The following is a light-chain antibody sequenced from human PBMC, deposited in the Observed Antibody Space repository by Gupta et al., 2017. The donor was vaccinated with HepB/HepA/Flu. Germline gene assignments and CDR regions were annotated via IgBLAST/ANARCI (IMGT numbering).Light chain of an antibody. V-gene: IGLV2-14*03. CDR2: DVS. J-gene: IGLJ2*01. Sequence: SAQSPPAFSSCARGQSITISCTGTSSDVGGYNYVSSYQQPPGHATKLTIYDVSHRPSGVYNRFSCSKSGNTASLTISGLQAEEEADYYCSSYTSSTTRVFGGGTKLTVL. CDR3: SSYTSSTTRV. CDR1: SSDVGGYNY.